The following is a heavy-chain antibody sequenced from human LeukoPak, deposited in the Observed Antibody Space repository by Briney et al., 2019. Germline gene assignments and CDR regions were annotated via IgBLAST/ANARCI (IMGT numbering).Heavy chain of an antibody. CDR3: AADIVATLRDFDY. J-gene: IGHJ4*02. D-gene: IGHD5-12*01. V-gene: IGHV1-18*01. CDR1: GYTFTSYG. CDR2: ISAYNGNT. Sequence: GASVKVSCKASGYTFTSYGISWVRQAPGQGLEWMGWISAYNGNTNYAQKFQERVTITRDMSTSTAYMELSSLRSEDTAVYYCAADIVATLRDFDYWGQGTLVTVSS.